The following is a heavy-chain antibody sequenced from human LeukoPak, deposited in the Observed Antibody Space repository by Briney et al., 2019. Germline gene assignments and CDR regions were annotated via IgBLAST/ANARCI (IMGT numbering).Heavy chain of an antibody. CDR3: ARTVCTNGVCYHFDY. D-gene: IGHD2-8*01. J-gene: IGHJ4*02. Sequence: PSETLSLTCTVSGGSISSGDYYWSWIRQPPGKGLEWIGYIYYSGSTYYNPSLKSRVTISVDTSKNQFSLKLSSVTAADTAVYYCARTVCTNGVCYHFDYWGQGTLVTVSS. CDR1: GGSISSGDYY. CDR2: IYYSGST. V-gene: IGHV4-30-4*01.